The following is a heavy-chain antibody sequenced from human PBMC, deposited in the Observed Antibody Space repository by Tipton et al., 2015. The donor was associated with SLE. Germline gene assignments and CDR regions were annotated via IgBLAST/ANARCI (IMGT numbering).Heavy chain of an antibody. J-gene: IGHJ5*02. CDR2: INHSGST. CDR3: VRGGGSSSGRWFDP. D-gene: IGHD3-10*01. V-gene: IGHV4-34*01. Sequence: TLSLTCAVYGGSFSGYYWSWIRQPPGKGLEWIGEINHSGSTNYNPSLKSRVTISVDTSKNQFSLKLSSVTAADTAVYYCVRGGGSSSGRWFDPWGRGTLVTASS. CDR1: GGSFSGYY.